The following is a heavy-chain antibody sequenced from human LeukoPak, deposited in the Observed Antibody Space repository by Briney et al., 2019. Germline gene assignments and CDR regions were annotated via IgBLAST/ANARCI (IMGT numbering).Heavy chain of an antibody. CDR1: GGSISSSSYY. V-gene: IGHV4-31*03. J-gene: IGHJ6*02. CDR3: ARDSYALDYYYGMDV. D-gene: IGHD3-16*01. CDR2: IYYSGST. Sequence: SETLSLTCTVSGGSISSSSYYWGWIRQHPGKGLEWIGYIYYSGSTYYNPSLKSRVTISVDTSKNQFSLKLSSVTAADTAVYYCARDSYALDYYYGMDVWGQGTTVTVSS.